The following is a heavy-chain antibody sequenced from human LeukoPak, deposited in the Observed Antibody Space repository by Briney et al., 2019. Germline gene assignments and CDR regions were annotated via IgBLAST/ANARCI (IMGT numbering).Heavy chain of an antibody. D-gene: IGHD3-9*01. V-gene: IGHV4-39*01. J-gene: IGHJ4*02. CDR2: VYYSGST. CDR1: GASISSYSHY. Sequence: PSETLSLTCGVSGASISSYSHYWGWIRRPPGKGLEWIGSVYYSGSTYYNPSLKSRVTISIDTSKNQFSLNLRSVTAADTAVYYCARHRSLDYLFPYDYWGQGTLVTVSS. CDR3: ARHRSLDYLFPYDY.